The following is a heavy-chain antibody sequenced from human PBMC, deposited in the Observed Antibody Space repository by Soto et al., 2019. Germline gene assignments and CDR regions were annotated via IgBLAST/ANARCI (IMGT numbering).Heavy chain of an antibody. CDR1: GGSFSGYY. V-gene: IGHV4-34*01. Sequence: SETLSLTCAVYGGSFSGYYWSWIRQPPGKGLEWIGEINHSGSTNYNPSLKSRVTISVDTSKNQFSLKLSSVTAADTAVYYCASAMVRPDYWGQGTLVTAPQ. CDR3: ASAMVRPDY. D-gene: IGHD3-10*01. J-gene: IGHJ4*02. CDR2: INHSGST.